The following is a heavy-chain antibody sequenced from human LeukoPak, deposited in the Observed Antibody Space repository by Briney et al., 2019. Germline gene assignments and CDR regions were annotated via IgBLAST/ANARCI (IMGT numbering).Heavy chain of an antibody. Sequence: GGSLRLSCAVSGFIFSNYAIHWVRQAPGKGREWVAVISSDGSNKYYADSVKGRFTISRDNSKNTLFLQMNYLRADDTAVYYCARVVNVGSCGSCDYYFGMDVWGQGTTVTVSS. J-gene: IGHJ6*02. CDR2: ISSDGSNK. V-gene: IGHV3-30*04. CDR1: GFIFSNYA. D-gene: IGHD2-15*01. CDR3: ARVVNVGSCGSCDYYFGMDV.